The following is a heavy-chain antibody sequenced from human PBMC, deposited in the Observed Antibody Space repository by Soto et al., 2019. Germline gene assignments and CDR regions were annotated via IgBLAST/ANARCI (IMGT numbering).Heavy chain of an antibody. V-gene: IGHV3-33*01. D-gene: IGHD1-26*01. Sequence: LILSLAASGFTFSSDCMHWGRQAPGKGLEWVAVICYAGRNKYYADSVKGRFTISRDNSKSTLYLQMNSLRAEDTAVYYCARPFPAKLAVVGATPNYYYGMDCWGQGNTVAVSS. J-gene: IGHJ6*02. CDR1: GFTFSSDC. CDR2: ICYAGRNK. CDR3: ARPFPAKLAVVGATPNYYYGMDC.